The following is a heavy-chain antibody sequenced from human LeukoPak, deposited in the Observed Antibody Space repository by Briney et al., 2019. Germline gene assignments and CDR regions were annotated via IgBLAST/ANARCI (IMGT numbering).Heavy chain of an antibody. V-gene: IGHV1-2*04. Sequence: ASVKVSCKASGYTFTGYYMHWVRQAPGQGREWMGWINPNSGGTNYAQKSQGWVTMTRDTSISTAYMELSRLRSDDTAVYYCASSLKYDSSGYSDAFDIWGQGTMVTVSS. CDR2: INPNSGGT. CDR1: GYTFTGYY. CDR3: ASSLKYDSSGYSDAFDI. J-gene: IGHJ3*02. D-gene: IGHD3-22*01.